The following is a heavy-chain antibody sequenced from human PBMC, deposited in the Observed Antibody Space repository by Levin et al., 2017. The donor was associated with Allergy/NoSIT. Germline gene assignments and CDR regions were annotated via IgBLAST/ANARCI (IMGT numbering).Heavy chain of an antibody. V-gene: IGHV3-53*01. CDR2: IYSGGST. Sequence: GESLKISCAASGFTVSSHYMSWVRQAPGKGLEWVSVIYSGGSTYYADSVKGRFTISRDNSKNTLYLQMNSLRAEDTAVYYCARETAYEDGAFDYWGQGTLVTVSS. CDR1: GFTVSSHY. CDR3: ARETAYEDGAFDY. D-gene: IGHD4/OR15-4a*01. J-gene: IGHJ4*02.